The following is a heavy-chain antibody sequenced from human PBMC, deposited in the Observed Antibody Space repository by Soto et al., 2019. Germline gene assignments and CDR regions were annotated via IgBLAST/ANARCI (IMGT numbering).Heavy chain of an antibody. D-gene: IGHD3-10*01. J-gene: IGHJ3*02. CDR2: IVPIFRTA. CDR1: GDTFSSYV. V-gene: IGHV1-69*12. Sequence: QVQLVQSGAEVKKPGSSVKVACKVSGDTFSSYVINWVRQAPGQGLEWMGAIVPIFRTANYAQKFQGRVTITAAQFTIKGYMELSGLRSDDTATYYCARETSAPGTFRGAASDIWGQGTLVTVSS. CDR3: ARETSAPGTFRGAASDI.